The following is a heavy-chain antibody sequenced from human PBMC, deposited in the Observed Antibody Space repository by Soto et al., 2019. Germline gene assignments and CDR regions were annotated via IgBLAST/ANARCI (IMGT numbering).Heavy chain of an antibody. CDR1: GFTVSSNY. CDR3: ARVGLLWFGEHY. V-gene: IGHV3-66*01. Sequence: GGSLRLSWAAWGFTVSSNYMSWVRQAPGKGLEWVSVIYSGGSTYYADSVKGRFTISRDNSKNTLYLQMNSLRAEDTAVYYCARVGLLWFGEHYRGQGTLVTVSS. CDR2: IYSGGST. D-gene: IGHD3-10*01. J-gene: IGHJ4*02.